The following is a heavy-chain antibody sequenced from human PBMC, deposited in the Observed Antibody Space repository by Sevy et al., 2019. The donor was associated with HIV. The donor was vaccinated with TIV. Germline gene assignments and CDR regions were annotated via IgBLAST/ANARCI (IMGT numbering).Heavy chain of an antibody. Sequence: ASVKVSCKTSGGTFSGYSISWLRQAPGQGLEWMGGIIAISGTTNYLQRFQGRITITADVSTRTVYMELRSLSIEDTAIYFCARDRDRGYFDPWGQGTLVTVSS. CDR1: GGTFSGYS. J-gene: IGHJ5*02. CDR3: ARDRDRGYFDP. V-gene: IGHV1-69*13. D-gene: IGHD6-13*01. CDR2: IIAISGTT.